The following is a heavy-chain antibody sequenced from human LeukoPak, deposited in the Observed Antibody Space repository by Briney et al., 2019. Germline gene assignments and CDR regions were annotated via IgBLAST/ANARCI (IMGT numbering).Heavy chain of an antibody. Sequence: PGGSLRLSCAASGVTFSTYSMNWVRQAPGKGLEWVSSISSSSSYIYYADSVKGRFTISRDNAKNSLYLQMNSLRAEDTAVYYCARAVRGQPEDYWGQGTLVTVSS. D-gene: IGHD3-10*01. CDR1: GVTFSTYS. V-gene: IGHV3-21*01. CDR3: ARAVRGQPEDY. CDR2: ISSSSSYI. J-gene: IGHJ4*02.